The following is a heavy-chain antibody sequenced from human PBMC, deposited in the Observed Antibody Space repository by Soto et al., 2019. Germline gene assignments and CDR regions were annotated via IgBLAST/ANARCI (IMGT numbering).Heavy chain of an antibody. D-gene: IGHD3-22*01. Sequence: ASQTLSLTCTVSGGSISSISYYWGWIRQPPGKGLEWIGSIYYSGSTYYNPSLKSRVTISVDTPKNQFSLKLSSVTAADTAVYYCARRGPTTYYYDSSGYYSSYYFDYWGQGTLVTVSS. V-gene: IGHV4-39*01. CDR1: GGSISSISYY. J-gene: IGHJ4*02. CDR2: IYYSGST. CDR3: ARRGPTTYYYDSSGYYSSYYFDY.